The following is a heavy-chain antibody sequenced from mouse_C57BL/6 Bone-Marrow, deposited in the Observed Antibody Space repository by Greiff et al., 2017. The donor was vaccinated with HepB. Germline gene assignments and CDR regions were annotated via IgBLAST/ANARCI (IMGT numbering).Heavy chain of an antibody. CDR2: IDPSDSET. CDR1: GYTFTSYW. V-gene: IGHV1-52*01. J-gene: IGHJ2*01. CDR3: ARKGTYPQEFDD. D-gene: IGHD5-1*01. Sequence: QVQLQQPGAELVRPGSSVKLSCKASGYTFTSYWMHWVKQRPIQGLEWIGNIDPSDSETHYNQKFKDKATLTVDKSSSTAYMQLSSLTSEDSAVYYCARKGTYPQEFDDWGQGTTLTVSS.